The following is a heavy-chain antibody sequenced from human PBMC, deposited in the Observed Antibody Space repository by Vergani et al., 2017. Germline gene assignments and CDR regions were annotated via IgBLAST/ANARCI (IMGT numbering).Heavy chain of an antibody. D-gene: IGHD2-8*01. V-gene: IGHV1-18*01. CDR2: ISAYNGNK. Sequence: QVQLVQSGAEVKKPGASVKVSCKASGYTFTSYGISWVRQAPGQGLEWMGWISAYNGNKNYAQKLQGRVTMTTDTSTSTAYMELRSLRSDDTAVYYCARVREDDIVLMVYANWFDPWGQGTLVTVSS. CDR3: ARVREDDIVLMVYANWFDP. CDR1: GYTFTSYG. J-gene: IGHJ5*02.